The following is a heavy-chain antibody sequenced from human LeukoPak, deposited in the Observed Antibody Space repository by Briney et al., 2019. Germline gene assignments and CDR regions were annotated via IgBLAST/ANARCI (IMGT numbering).Heavy chain of an antibody. V-gene: IGHV1-18*01. CDR1: GYTFTSYG. D-gene: IGHD2-2*01. CDR2: ISAYNGNT. J-gene: IGHJ3*02. CDR3: ARVRDCSSTSCYTEDAFDI. Sequence: ASVKVSCKASGYTFTSYGISWVRQAPGQGLEWMGWISAYNGNTNYAQKLQGRVTMTTDTSTSTAYMELRSLGSDDTAVYYCARVRDCSSTSCYTEDAFDIWGQGTMVTVSS.